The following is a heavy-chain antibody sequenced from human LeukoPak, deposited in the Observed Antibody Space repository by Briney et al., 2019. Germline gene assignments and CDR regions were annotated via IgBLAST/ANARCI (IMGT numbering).Heavy chain of an antibody. V-gene: IGHV1-2*02. CDR1: GYTFTGYY. CDR2: INPNSGGT. CDR3: ARWGGYSNYDFDY. Sequence: ASVKVSCKASGYTFTGYYMHWVRQAPGQGLEWMGWINPNSGGTNYAQKLQGRVTMTTDTSTSTAYMELRSLRSDDTAVYYCARWGGYSNYDFDYWGQGTLVTVSS. J-gene: IGHJ4*02. D-gene: IGHD4-11*01.